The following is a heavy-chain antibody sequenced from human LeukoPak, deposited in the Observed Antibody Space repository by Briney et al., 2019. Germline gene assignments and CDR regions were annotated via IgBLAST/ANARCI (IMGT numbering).Heavy chain of an antibody. CDR3: AKGGMITFGGVTRHFDY. D-gene: IGHD3-16*01. V-gene: IGHV1-18*04. Sequence: ASVKVSCKASGYTVTSYGISWVRQAPGQGLEGMGWISAYNGNTNYAQKLQGRVTMTTDTSTSTAYMELRSLRSDDTAVYYCAKGGMITFGGVTRHFDYWGQGTLVTVSS. CDR1: GYTVTSYG. J-gene: IGHJ4*02. CDR2: ISAYNGNT.